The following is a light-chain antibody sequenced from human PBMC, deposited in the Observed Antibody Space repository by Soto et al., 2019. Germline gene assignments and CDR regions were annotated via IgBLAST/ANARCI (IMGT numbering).Light chain of an antibody. Sequence: SVLTQPPSVSAAPGQKVTISCSGSTSNIGYNYVSWYQQLPGTAPKLLIFDNNKRPSGIPDRFSGSNSGTSATLAITGLQTGDEADYYCGTWDSSLSAEVFGTGTKVTVL. CDR1: TSNIGYNY. CDR3: GTWDSSLSAEV. V-gene: IGLV1-51*01. J-gene: IGLJ1*01. CDR2: DNN.